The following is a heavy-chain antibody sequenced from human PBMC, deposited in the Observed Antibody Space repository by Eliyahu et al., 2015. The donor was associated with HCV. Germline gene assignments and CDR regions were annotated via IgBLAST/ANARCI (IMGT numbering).Heavy chain of an antibody. Sequence: EVQLVESGGGLVKPGGSLRLXCAASGFTFSSNSMDWVRQXPGKGLEWVSSISGTGSYIYYADSVKGRFTISRDNAKNSLDLQMDSLRAEDTAVYYCARGSGDGYNSPFDYWGQGTLVTVSS. CDR2: ISGTGSYI. D-gene: IGHD5-24*01. J-gene: IGHJ4*02. CDR3: ARGSGDGYNSPFDY. CDR1: GFTFSSNS. V-gene: IGHV3-21*01.